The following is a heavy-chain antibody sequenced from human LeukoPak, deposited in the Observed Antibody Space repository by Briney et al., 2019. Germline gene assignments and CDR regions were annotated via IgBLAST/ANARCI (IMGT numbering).Heavy chain of an antibody. D-gene: IGHD6-13*01. Sequence: ASVKVSCKASGYSFIGYSMHWVRQAPGQGPEWKGWINPNTGGTNYAQKFQGRVTMTRDTSISTAYMELSSLRSDDTAVYHCAREYVADSSPLFDYWGRGSLVTVSS. J-gene: IGHJ4*02. CDR2: INPNTGGT. CDR1: GYSFIGYS. CDR3: AREYVADSSPLFDY. V-gene: IGHV1-2*02.